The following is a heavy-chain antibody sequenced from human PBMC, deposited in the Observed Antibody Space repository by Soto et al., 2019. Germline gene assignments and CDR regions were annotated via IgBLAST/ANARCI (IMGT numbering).Heavy chain of an antibody. CDR2: ISSNGGST. CDR1: GFTFSSYA. V-gene: IGHV3-64*01. D-gene: IGHD2-8*01. CDR3: ASAVLDAFDI. Sequence: GGSLRLSCAASGFTFSSYAMHWVRQAPGKGLEYVSAISSNGGSTYYANSVKGRFTISRDNSKNTLYLQMGSLRAEDMAVYYCASAVLDAFDIWGQGTMVTVSS. J-gene: IGHJ3*02.